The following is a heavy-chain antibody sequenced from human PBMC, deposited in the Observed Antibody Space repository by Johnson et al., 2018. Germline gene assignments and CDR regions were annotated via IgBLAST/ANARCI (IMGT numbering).Heavy chain of an antibody. CDR2: IWSDGSNK. CDR1: GFTFSNFG. V-gene: IGHV3-33*01. J-gene: IGHJ1*01. CDR3: ARDHEKRALRHAAEYCHH. Sequence: VQLLESGGGVVQPGKSLRLSCAASGFTFSNFGMHWVRQVPGKGLEWVATIWSDGSNKYYADSVRGQFTISRDNSKNTLYLQMKSLRAEDTAVYYCARDHEKRALRHAAEYCHHWGQGTLVIVSS.